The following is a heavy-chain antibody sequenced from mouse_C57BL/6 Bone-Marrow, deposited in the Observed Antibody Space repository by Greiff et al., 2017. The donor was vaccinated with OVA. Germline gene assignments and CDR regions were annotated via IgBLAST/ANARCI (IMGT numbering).Heavy chain of an antibody. J-gene: IGHJ3*01. V-gene: IGHV5-6*01. CDR2: ISSGGSYT. Sequence: EVHLVESGGDLVKPGGSLKLSCAASGFTFSSYGMSWVRQTPDKRLEWVATISSGGSYTYYPDSVKGRFTISRDNAKNTLYLQMSSLKSEDTAMYDCARAYSNYVWFAYWGQGTLVTVSA. CDR1: GFTFSSYG. CDR3: ARAYSNYVWFAY. D-gene: IGHD2-5*01.